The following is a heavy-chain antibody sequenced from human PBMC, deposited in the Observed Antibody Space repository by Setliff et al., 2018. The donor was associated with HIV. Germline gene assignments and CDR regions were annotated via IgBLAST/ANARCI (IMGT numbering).Heavy chain of an antibody. J-gene: IGHJ4*02. V-gene: IGHV4-4*07. Sequence: SETLSLTCTVSGDSIRSYYWSWIRQPAGKGLEWIGRIYASGSTNYNPSLKSRVTMSVDTSRTQFSLKLSSVTAADTAVYYCAGTELRYYDSSGYPRPYFDYWGQGTLVTVSS. CDR3: AGTELRYYDSSGYPRPYFDY. CDR1: GDSIRSYY. D-gene: IGHD3-22*01. CDR2: IYASGST.